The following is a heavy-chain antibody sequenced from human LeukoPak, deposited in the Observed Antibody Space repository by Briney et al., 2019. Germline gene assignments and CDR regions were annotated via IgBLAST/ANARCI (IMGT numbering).Heavy chain of an antibody. D-gene: IGHD1-26*01. CDR1: GGSFSGYY. V-gene: IGHV4-34*01. J-gene: IGHJ4*02. CDR3: ARRQRAGATRRYYFDY. Sequence: PSETLSLTCAVYGGSFSGYYWSWIRQPPGKGLEWIGEINDSGSTNYNPSLTSRVTISVETSKNQFSRKLSSVTAADTAVYYCARRQRAGATRRYYFDYWGQGTLVTVSS. CDR2: INDSGST.